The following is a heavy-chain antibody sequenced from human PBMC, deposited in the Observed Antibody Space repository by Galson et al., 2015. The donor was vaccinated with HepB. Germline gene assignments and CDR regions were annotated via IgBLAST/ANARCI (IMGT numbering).Heavy chain of an antibody. V-gene: IGHV3-23*01. D-gene: IGHD3-10*01. CDR3: AKAPAASGNYVHDL. Sequence: SLRLSCAGSGFTFDNHAMSWVRQAPGRGLDWVSTISGSGSRTYYAESVKGRFTISRDNSKNTLYLQMNALRAEDTASYYCAKAPAASGNYVHDLWGQGTLVTVSS. CDR2: ISGSGSRT. J-gene: IGHJ5*02. CDR1: GFTFDNHA.